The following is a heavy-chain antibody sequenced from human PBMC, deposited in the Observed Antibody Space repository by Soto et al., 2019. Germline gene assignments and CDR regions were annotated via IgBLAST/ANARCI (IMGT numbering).Heavy chain of an antibody. J-gene: IGHJ6*02. Sequence: QVQLVQSGAEVKKPGSSVKVSCKASGGTFSSYAISWVRQAPGQGLEWMGGIIPIFGTANYAPKFQGRVKITADESTSTGYTELSSRRSADTAVYCCARGYLYYYGMDVWGQGTTVTVSS. CDR2: IIPIFGTA. CDR1: GGTFSSYA. D-gene: IGHD1-26*01. V-gene: IGHV1-69*01. CDR3: ARGYLYYYGMDV.